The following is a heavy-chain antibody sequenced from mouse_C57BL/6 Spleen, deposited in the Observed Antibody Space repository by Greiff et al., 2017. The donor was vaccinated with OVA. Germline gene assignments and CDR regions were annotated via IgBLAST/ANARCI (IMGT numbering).Heavy chain of an antibody. J-gene: IGHJ2*01. CDR1: GYTFTSYW. CDR3: TRTLITTVGGYYFDY. CDR2: IYPGNSDT. V-gene: IGHV1-5*01. Sequence: EVQLQQSGTVLARPGASVKMSCKTSGYTFTSYWMHWVKQRPGQGLEWIGAIYPGNSDTSYNQKFKGKAKLTAVTSASTAYMELSSLTNEDSAVYYCTRTLITTVGGYYFDYWGQGTTLTVSS. D-gene: IGHD1-1*01.